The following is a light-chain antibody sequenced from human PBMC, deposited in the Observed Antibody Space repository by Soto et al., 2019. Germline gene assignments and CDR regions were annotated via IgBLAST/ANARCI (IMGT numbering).Light chain of an antibody. J-gene: IGLJ2*01. CDR2: EVR. CDR3: CSYAGNTTLV. CDR1: SRDVGSYNL. V-gene: IGLV2-23*02. Sequence: QSVLTRPASVSGSPGQSITISCTGSSRDVGSYNLVSWYQQHPGKVPKVMIYEVRKRPSGVSNRFSGSKSGNSASLTISGLRAEDEADYFCCSYAGNTTLVFGGGTKLTVL.